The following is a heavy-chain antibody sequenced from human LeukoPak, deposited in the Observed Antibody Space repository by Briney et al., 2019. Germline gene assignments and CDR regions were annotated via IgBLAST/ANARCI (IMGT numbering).Heavy chain of an antibody. Sequence: PGGSLRLSCAASGFTFSNAWMSWVRQAPGKGLEWVGRIKSKTDGGTTDYAAPVKGRFTISRDDSKNTLYLQMNSLKTEDTAVYYCTTDRYSSSWYPVRYYYDSSGWAWGQGTLVTVSS. CDR3: TTDRYSSSWYPVRYYYDSSGWA. D-gene: IGHD3-22*01. J-gene: IGHJ5*02. CDR1: GFTFSNAW. V-gene: IGHV3-15*01. CDR2: IKSKTDGGTT.